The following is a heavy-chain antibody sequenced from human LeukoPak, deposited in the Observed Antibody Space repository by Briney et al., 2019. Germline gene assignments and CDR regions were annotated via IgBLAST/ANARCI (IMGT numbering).Heavy chain of an antibody. Sequence: AGGSLRLSCAASGFTFSSYWMSWVRQAPGKVLEWVANIKQDGSEKYYVDSVKGRFTISRDNAKNSLYLQMNSLRAEDTAVYYCARVDYYDSGYFDYWGQGTLVTVSS. V-gene: IGHV3-7*04. J-gene: IGHJ4*02. CDR3: ARVDYYDSGYFDY. CDR1: GFTFSSYW. D-gene: IGHD3-22*01. CDR2: IKQDGSEK.